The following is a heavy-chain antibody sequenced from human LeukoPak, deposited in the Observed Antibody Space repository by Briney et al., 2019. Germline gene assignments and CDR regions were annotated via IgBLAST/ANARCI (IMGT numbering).Heavy chain of an antibody. V-gene: IGHV3-33*01. CDR2: IWYDGSRD. J-gene: IGHJ4*02. Sequence: PGTSLRLSCAASGLTFRNYGMNWVRQAPGKGLEWVTLIWYDGSRDYYVDFVKGRFTVSRDNSRNTLYLQMRNLRAEDTAAYYCATVRGSDWYMDYWGQGALVTVSS. D-gene: IGHD6-19*01. CDR1: GLTFRNYG. CDR3: ATVRGSDWYMDY.